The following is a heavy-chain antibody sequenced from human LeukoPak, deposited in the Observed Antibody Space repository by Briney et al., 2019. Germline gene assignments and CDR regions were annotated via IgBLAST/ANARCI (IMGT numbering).Heavy chain of an antibody. V-gene: IGHV3-23*01. CDR2: VTDNGVTT. D-gene: IGHD2-15*01. J-gene: IGHJ4*02. Sequence: TGGSLRLSCAASGFTFSTYAMNWVRQAPGKGLEWVSVVTDNGVTTYYADAVKGLFTISRDNSKNTLYLKMNSLRVEDTAVYYCAKGLGYCGRPACYEDYWGQGTLVTVSS. CDR1: GFTFSTYA. CDR3: AKGLGYCGRPACYEDY.